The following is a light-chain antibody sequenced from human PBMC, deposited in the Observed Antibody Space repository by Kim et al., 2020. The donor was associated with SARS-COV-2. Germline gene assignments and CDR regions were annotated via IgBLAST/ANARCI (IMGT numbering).Light chain of an antibody. CDR1: ALPKQY. CDR3: QSADSSGTYPDWV. J-gene: IGLJ3*02. CDR2: KDS. Sequence: SYELTQPPSVSVSPGQTARITCSGDALPKQYAYWYQQKPGQAPVLLIYKDSERPSGIPERFSGSSSGTTVTLTISGVQAEDEADYYCQSADSSGTYPDWVFGGGTQLTVL. V-gene: IGLV3-25*03.